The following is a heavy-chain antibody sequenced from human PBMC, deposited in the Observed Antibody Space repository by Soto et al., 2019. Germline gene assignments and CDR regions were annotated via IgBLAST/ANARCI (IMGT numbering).Heavy chain of an antibody. CDR2: INAGNGNT. Sequence: QVQLVQSGAEVKKPGASVKVSCKASGYTFTSYAMHWVRQAPGQRLEWMGWINAGNGNTKYSQKFQGRVTITRDTSASTAYMELSSLRSEDTAVYYCARDWGFGVGWFDPWGQGTLVTVSS. V-gene: IGHV1-3*01. CDR1: GYTFTSYA. CDR3: ARDWGFGVGWFDP. J-gene: IGHJ5*02. D-gene: IGHD3-10*01.